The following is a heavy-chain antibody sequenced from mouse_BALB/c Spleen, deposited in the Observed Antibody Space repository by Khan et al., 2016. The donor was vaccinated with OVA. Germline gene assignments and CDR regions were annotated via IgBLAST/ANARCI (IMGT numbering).Heavy chain of an antibody. V-gene: IGHV9-4*02. Sequence: QIQLVQSGPELKKPGETVRISCKASGYTFTTAGIQWVQKMPGKGLKWIGWINTHSGVPKYAEDFKGRFAFSLEISVNTAYLQITNPKNEDTTTYFWARGGAAYYRNDGGAMEYWGQGTSGTVSS. CDR1: GYTFTTAG. J-gene: IGHJ4*01. CDR3: ARGGAAYYRNDGGAMEY. D-gene: IGHD2-14*01. CDR2: INTHSGVP.